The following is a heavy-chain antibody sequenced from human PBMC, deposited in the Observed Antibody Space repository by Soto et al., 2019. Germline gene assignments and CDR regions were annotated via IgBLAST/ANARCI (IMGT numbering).Heavy chain of an antibody. D-gene: IGHD3-10*01. Sequence: QVQLQESGPGLVKPSQTLSLTYTVSGGSISSGGYYWSWIRQHPGKGLEWIGYIYYSGSTYYDPSLKSRVTISVDTSKNQFSLKLSSVTAADTAVYYCARAYGSGYMDVWGQGTTVTVSS. CDR3: ARAYGSGYMDV. CDR1: GGSISSGGYY. J-gene: IGHJ6*02. V-gene: IGHV4-31*03. CDR2: IYYSGST.